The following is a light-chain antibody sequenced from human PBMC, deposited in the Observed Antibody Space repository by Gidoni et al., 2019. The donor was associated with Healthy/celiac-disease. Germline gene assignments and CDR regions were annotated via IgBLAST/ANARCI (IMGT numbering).Light chain of an antibody. J-gene: IGLJ3*02. CDR3: CSYAGSSTFAV. CDR2: GVS. Sequence: QSALTQPASVSGSPGQPITISCTGTSSDFGSYNLVAWYQQHPGKAPKLMIYGVSKRPSGVSNRFSGSKSGNTASLTISGLQAEDEADYYCCSYAGSSTFAVFGGGTKLTVL. CDR1: SSDFGSYNL. V-gene: IGLV2-23*02.